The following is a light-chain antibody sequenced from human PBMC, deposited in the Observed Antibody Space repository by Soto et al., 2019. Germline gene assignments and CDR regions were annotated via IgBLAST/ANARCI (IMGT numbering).Light chain of an antibody. J-gene: IGKJ1*01. CDR2: DAS. CDR3: QQYSGYMWT. V-gene: IGKV1-5*01. CDR1: ESIRTW. Sequence: DIQMTQSPSTLSASIGDRVTIACRASESIRTWLAWYQHKPGKAPKFLIYDASSLESGVPSRFSGSGSGTEFTLTISSLQPADFATYYCQQYSGYMWTFGQGTKVDIK.